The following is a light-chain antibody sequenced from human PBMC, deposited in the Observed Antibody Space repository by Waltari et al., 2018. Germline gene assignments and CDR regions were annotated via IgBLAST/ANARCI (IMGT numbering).Light chain of an antibody. Sequence: DIQMTQSPSTRAASVGDRVTIPCRASQTIITWLAWYQQKPGKAPKLLIYKASSLESGVPSRFSGSGAGTEFSLTISSLQPDDSATYYCQQYYTYWTFGQGTKVDIK. CDR3: QQYYTYWT. CDR1: QTIITW. J-gene: IGKJ1*01. CDR2: KAS. V-gene: IGKV1-5*03.